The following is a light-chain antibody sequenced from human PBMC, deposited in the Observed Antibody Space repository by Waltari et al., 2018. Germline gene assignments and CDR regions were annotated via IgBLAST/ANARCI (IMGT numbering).Light chain of an antibody. J-gene: IGLJ2*01. CDR3: TSYTSTNTVI. CDR2: DVS. V-gene: IGLV2-14*03. CDR1: SSDIGGYNY. Sequence: QSVLTQPASVSGSPGQSITIPCTGTSSDIGGYNYFPWYQQHPGKAPKLMIYDVSRWPSGVSHRFSGSKSGNTASLTISGLQAEDEAHYYCTSYTSTNTVIFGGGTKVTVL.